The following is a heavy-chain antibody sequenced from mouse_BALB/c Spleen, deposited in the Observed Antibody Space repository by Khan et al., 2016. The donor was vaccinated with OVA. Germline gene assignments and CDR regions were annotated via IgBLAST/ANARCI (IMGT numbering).Heavy chain of an antibody. J-gene: IGHJ3*01. Sequence: QVQLQQPGAELAKPGASVKMSCKASGYTFTSYWMHWVKQRPGQGLEWIGYINPSTGYTEYNQRFKDKATLTADKSSSTAYMQLSSLTSEESAVYYCANHGSSSAGLTYWGQGTLVTVSA. D-gene: IGHD1-1*01. CDR1: GYTFTSYW. CDR2: INPSTGYT. V-gene: IGHV1-7*01. CDR3: ANHGSSSAGLTY.